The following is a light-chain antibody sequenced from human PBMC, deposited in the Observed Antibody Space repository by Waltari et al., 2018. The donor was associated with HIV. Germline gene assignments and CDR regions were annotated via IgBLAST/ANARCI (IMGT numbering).Light chain of an antibody. CDR1: SSNIGNNY. CDR3: GTWDSTLSAYV. Sequence: QSVLTQPPSVSAAPRQKVTISCSGNSSNIGNNYVSWYQQLPGAAPKPLIYDNYNRPSGIPDRFSCSKSGTSATLDITGLQTGDEADFYCGTWDSTLSAYVFGTGTKVTVL. V-gene: IGLV1-51*01. J-gene: IGLJ1*01. CDR2: DNY.